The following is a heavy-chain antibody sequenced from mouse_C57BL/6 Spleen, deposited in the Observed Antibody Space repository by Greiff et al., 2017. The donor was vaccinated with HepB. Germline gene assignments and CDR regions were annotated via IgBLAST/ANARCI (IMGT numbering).Heavy chain of an antibody. Sequence: EVKLMESGEGLVKPGGSLKLSCAASGFTFSSYAMSWVRQTPEKRLEWVAYISSGGDYIYYADTVKGRFTISRDNARNTLYLQMSSLKSEDTAMYYCTRGRIYYDYDWYFDVWGTGTTVTVSS. CDR2: ISSGGDYI. V-gene: IGHV5-9-1*02. J-gene: IGHJ1*03. CDR1: GFTFSSYA. CDR3: TRGRIYYDYDWYFDV. D-gene: IGHD2-4*01.